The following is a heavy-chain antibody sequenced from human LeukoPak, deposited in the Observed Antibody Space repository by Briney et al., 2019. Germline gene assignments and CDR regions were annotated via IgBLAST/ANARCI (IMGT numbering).Heavy chain of an antibody. V-gene: IGHV1-8*01. CDR2: MNPNSGNT. CDR1: GYTFTSYD. J-gene: IGHJ3*02. Sequence: ASVKVSCKASGYTFTSYDINWVRQATGQGLEWMGWMNPNSGNTGYAQKFQGRVTMTRDNSISTAYMELSSLRSEDTAVYYCARPYDFWSASSDDAFDIWGQGTMVTVSS. D-gene: IGHD3-3*01. CDR3: ARPYDFWSASSDDAFDI.